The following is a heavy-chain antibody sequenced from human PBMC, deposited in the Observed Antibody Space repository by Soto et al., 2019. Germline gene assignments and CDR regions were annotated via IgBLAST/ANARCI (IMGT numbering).Heavy chain of an antibody. Sequence: EVQLVESGGGLVKPGGSLRLSCAASGFTFSNAWMSWVRQAPGKGLEWVGRIKSKTDGGTTDYAAPVKGRFTISRDDSQNTLYLQRNSLKTEDTAVYYCTTAGGVDTAILWGQGTLVTVSS. D-gene: IGHD5-18*01. CDR3: TTAGGVDTAIL. CDR1: GFTFSNAW. V-gene: IGHV3-15*01. CDR2: IKSKTDGGTT. J-gene: IGHJ4*02.